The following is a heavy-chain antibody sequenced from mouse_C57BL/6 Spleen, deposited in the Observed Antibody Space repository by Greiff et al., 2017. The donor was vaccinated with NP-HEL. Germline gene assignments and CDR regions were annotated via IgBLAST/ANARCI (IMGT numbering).Heavy chain of an antibody. CDR1: GYAFSSYW. J-gene: IGHJ2*01. CDR3: ARCDGRDYLDY. V-gene: IGHV1-80*01. CDR2: IYPGDGDT. D-gene: IGHD2-3*01. Sequence: QVQLKQSGAELVKPGASVKISCKASGYAFSSYWMNWVKQRPGKGLEWIGQIYPGDGDTNYNGKFKGKATLTADKSSSTAYMQLSSLTSEDSAVYFCARCDGRDYLDYWGQGTTLTVSS.